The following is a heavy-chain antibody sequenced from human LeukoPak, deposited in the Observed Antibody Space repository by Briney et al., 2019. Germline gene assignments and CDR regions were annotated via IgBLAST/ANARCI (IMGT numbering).Heavy chain of an antibody. V-gene: IGHV4-59*08. D-gene: IGHD6-13*01. CDR1: GGSISSYY. Sequence: PSETLSLTCTVSGGSISSYYWSWIRQPPGKGLEWIGYIYYSGSTNYNPSLKSRVTISVDTSKNQFSLKLNSVTAADTAVYYCARLAAAGTLYYGMDVWGQGTTVTVSS. CDR2: IYYSGST. J-gene: IGHJ6*02. CDR3: ARLAAAGTLYYGMDV.